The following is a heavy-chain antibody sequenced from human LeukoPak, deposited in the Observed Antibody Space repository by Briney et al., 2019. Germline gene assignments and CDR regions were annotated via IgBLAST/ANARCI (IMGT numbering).Heavy chain of an antibody. Sequence: SETLSLTCTVSGGSLSSSSYSWDWIRQPPGKGLEWIGSIYYSGNTYYNPSLKRRVTRSVATSKNTFSLRLSSVTTAATAVYFCARDLDSAGTPHWGKGTLVTVSS. CDR2: IYYSGNT. CDR3: ARDLDSAGTPH. D-gene: IGHD2-15*01. V-gene: IGHV4-39*07. J-gene: IGHJ4*02. CDR1: GGSLSSSSYS.